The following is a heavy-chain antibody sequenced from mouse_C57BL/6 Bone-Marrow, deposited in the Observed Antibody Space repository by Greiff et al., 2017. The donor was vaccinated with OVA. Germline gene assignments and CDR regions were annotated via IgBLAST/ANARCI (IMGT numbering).Heavy chain of an antibody. J-gene: IGHJ4*01. D-gene: IGHD1-1*01. Sequence: VQLQQPGAELVKPGASVKLSCKASGYTFTSYWMHWVKQRPGQGLEWIGMIHPNSGSTNYTEKFKSKATLTVDKSSSTAYMQLSSLTSEDSAVYYCARIYYYGSSYGNYAMDYWGQGTSVTVSS. V-gene: IGHV1-64*01. CDR3: ARIYYYGSSYGNYAMDY. CDR2: IHPNSGST. CDR1: GYTFTSYW.